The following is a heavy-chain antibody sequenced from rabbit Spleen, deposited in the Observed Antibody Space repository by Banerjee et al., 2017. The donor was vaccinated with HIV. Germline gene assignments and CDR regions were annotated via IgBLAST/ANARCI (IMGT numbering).Heavy chain of an antibody. D-gene: IGHD8-1*01. J-gene: IGHJ6*01. CDR3: ARDTGSSFSSYGMDL. CDR1: GFTISSTYW. V-gene: IGHV1S40*01. Sequence: QSLEESGGDLVKPGASLTLTCKASGFTISSTYWICWVRQAPGKGLEWIACIDDVDGSTYYASWAKGRFSSSKTSSTTVTLQMTSLTVADTATYFCARDTGSSFSSYGMDLWGPGTLVTVS. CDR2: IDDVDGST.